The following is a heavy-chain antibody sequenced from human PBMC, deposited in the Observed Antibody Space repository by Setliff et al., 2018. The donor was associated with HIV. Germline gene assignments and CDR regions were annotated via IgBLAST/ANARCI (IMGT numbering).Heavy chain of an antibody. D-gene: IGHD1-26*01. CDR2: VSGSGDNA. J-gene: IGHJ4*02. Sequence: GGSLRLSCAASGFTFRTYGMHWVRQAPGKGLEWVSVVSGSGDNAFYADSVKGRFTTSRDNAKNSQYLLMSDLRAEDTAVYYCAAVFTGEPGRSLDYWGQGTPVTVSS. V-gene: IGHV3-23*01. CDR1: GFTFRTYG. CDR3: AAVFTGEPGRSLDY.